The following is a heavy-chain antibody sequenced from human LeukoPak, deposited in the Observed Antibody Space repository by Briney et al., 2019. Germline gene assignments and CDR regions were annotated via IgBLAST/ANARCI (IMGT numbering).Heavy chain of an antibody. CDR3: PALGTDSGY. Sequence: GRSLRLSCAASGFTFSSYGMHWVRQAPGKGLEWVAVISHDGGNKYYADSVKGRFTISRDNSKNTLYLQMNSLRAEDTAVYYCPALGTDSGYWGQGTLVTVSS. D-gene: IGHD1-14*01. J-gene: IGHJ4*02. CDR2: ISHDGGNK. CDR1: GFTFSSYG. V-gene: IGHV3-30*03.